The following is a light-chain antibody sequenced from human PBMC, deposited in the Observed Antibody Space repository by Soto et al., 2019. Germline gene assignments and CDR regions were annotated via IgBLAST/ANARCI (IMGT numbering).Light chain of an antibody. CDR2: DAS. J-gene: IGKJ5*01. CDR1: QGFSSD. CDR3: QQRSNWHPLT. V-gene: IGKV3D-11*01. Sequence: DILLTQSPSILSSSAGERATLSCRASQGFSSDLACYQQKPAQDPRILINDASTTAPGILARFSGSGSATAVTPPIISLLHPEFAANYCQQRSNWHPLTFGQGTRLEIK.